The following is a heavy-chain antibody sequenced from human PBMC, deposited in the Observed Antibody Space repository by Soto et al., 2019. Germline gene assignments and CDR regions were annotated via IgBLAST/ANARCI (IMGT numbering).Heavy chain of an antibody. D-gene: IGHD3-22*01. V-gene: IGHV4-38-2*02. J-gene: IGHJ4*02. CDR3: ARGRVEKVDSSGFYEY. Sequence: PSETLSLTCTVSGYTISSGSYWAWIRQPPGKGLEWIGEINHSGGTSYNPSLKSRVTISVDTTKSQFSLKLTSVTAADRAVYYCARGRVEKVDSSGFYEYWGRATPVNVS. CDR1: GYTISSGSY. CDR2: INHSGGT.